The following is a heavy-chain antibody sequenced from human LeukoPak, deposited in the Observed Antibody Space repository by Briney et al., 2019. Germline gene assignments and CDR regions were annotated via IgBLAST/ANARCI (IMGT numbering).Heavy chain of an antibody. CDR2: INTKTGNP. CDR3: ARDHDFLSGHSRRDFDY. Sequence: ASVKVSCKASGYTFNDHTMNWVRQAPGQGLEWMGWINTKTGNPTYAQGFTGRFVFSLDTSVSVAYLQINGLEADDTAMYYCARDHDFLSGHSRRDFDYWGQGTLVTVSS. V-gene: IGHV7-4-1*04. CDR1: GYTFNDHT. J-gene: IGHJ4*02. D-gene: IGHD3-3*01.